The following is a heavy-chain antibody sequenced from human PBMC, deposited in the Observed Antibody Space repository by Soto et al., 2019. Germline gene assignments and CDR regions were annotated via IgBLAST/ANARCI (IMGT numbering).Heavy chain of an antibody. D-gene: IGHD3-22*01. V-gene: IGHV3-21*02. CDR2: ISSSSSFR. CDR3: ARDPPLSVLVVVATDDF. CDR1: GFTFTNNN. Sequence: EVQLVESGGGLVKPGGSLRLSCAASGFTFTNNNMNWVRQAPGKGLEWVSSISSSSSFRNYADSVKGRFSISRDNDKKVVYLQMDSLRAEDTAVYYCARDPPLSVLVVVATDDFWGQGTLVTVSS. J-gene: IGHJ4*02.